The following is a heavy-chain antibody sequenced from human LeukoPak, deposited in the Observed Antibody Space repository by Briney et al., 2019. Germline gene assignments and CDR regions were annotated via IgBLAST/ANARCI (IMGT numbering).Heavy chain of an antibody. J-gene: IGHJ4*02. D-gene: IGHD6-13*01. CDR1: GGSISSYY. Sequence: SETPSLTCTVSGGSISSYYWSWIRQPPRKGLEWIGYIYYTGSTKYNPSLKSRVTISVDTSKNQFSLKLSSVTAADTAVYYFVRGIAAAGLYFDYWGQGTLVTVSS. V-gene: IGHV4-59*01. CDR3: VRGIAAAGLYFDY. CDR2: IYYTGST.